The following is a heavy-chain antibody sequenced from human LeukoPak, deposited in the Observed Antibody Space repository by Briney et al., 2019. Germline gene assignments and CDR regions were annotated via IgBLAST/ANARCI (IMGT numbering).Heavy chain of an antibody. Sequence: GGSLRLSCAASGFTFSSYGMSWVRQAPGKGLEWVSTITGSGTTTIYADSVKGRFTISRDNSKNTLYLQMNSLRAEDTAVYYCAKEIYGDSTGGRFQHWGQGTLVTVSS. V-gene: IGHV3-23*01. D-gene: IGHD4-17*01. J-gene: IGHJ1*01. CDR1: GFTFSSYG. CDR3: AKEIYGDSTGGRFQH. CDR2: ITGSGTTT.